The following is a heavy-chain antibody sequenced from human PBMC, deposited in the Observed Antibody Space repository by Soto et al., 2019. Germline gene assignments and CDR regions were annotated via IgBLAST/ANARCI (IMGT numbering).Heavy chain of an antibody. D-gene: IGHD4-17*01. CDR1: GGTFSSYA. Sequence: QVQLVQSGAEVKKPGSSVKVSCKASGGTFSSYAISWVRQAPGQGLEWMGGIIPIFGTANYGQKFQGRVTIPADESTSTAYMELSSLRSEDTAVSYGAREGHHDYGEWGEGMDVWGQGTTVTVSS. V-gene: IGHV1-69*12. CDR3: AREGHHDYGEWGEGMDV. J-gene: IGHJ6*02. CDR2: IIPIFGTA.